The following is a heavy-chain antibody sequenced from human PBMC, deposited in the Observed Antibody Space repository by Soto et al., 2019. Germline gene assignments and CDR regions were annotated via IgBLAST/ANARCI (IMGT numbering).Heavy chain of an antibody. J-gene: IGHJ3*02. CDR1: GGTLRSYT. CDR3: ATTTTYYYDSSGYYPDAFDI. V-gene: IGHV1-69*02. CDR2: IIPILGIA. Sequence: ASLKGSCKASGGTLRSYTISRVRQAPGQRLEWMGRIIPILGIANYAQRFQGRVTITADKSTSTAYMELSSLRSEDTAVYYCATTTTYYYDSSGYYPDAFDIWGQGTMVTVSS. D-gene: IGHD3-22*01.